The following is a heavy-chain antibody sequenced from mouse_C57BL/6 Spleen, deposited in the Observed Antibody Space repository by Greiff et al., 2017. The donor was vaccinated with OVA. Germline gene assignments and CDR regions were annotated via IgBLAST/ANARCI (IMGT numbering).Heavy chain of an antibody. D-gene: IGHD2-10*02. V-gene: IGHV1-26*01. CDR3: ARSYGNGFDY. Sequence: EVQLQQSGPELVKPGASVTISCKASGYTFTDYYMNWVKQSHGNSLEWIGDINPNNGGTSYNQKFKGKATLTVDKSSSTAYMELRSLTSEDSAVYYCARSYGNGFDYWGQGTTLTVSS. CDR1: GYTFTDYY. J-gene: IGHJ2*01. CDR2: INPNNGGT.